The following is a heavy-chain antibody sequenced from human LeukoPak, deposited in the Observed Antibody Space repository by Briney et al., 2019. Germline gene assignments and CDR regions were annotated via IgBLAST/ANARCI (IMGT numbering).Heavy chain of an antibody. J-gene: IGHJ4*02. V-gene: IGHV4-59*01. D-gene: IGHD3-22*01. Sequence: SETLSLTCTVSGGSLSSYYWSWIRQPPGRGREWIGYIYYSGSTNYNPSLKSRVTISVDTSKNQFSLKLSSVTAADTAVYYCARGSGYYYPPGYWGQGTLVTVSS. CDR2: IYYSGST. CDR3: ARGSGYYYPPGY. CDR1: GGSLSSYY.